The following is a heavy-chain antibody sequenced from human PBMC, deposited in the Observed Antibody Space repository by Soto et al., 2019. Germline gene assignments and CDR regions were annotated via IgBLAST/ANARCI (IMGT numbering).Heavy chain of an antibody. Sequence: PSETLSLTCAVYVGSFSCYYWIWIRQPPGKGLEWIGEINHSGSTNYNPSLKSRVTISVDTSKNQFSLKLSSVTAADTAVYYCARGKTSGSSGGPWGQGTLVTVSS. V-gene: IGHV4-34*01. D-gene: IGHD6-6*01. CDR2: INHSGST. J-gene: IGHJ5*02. CDR3: ARGKTSGSSGGP. CDR1: VGSFSCYY.